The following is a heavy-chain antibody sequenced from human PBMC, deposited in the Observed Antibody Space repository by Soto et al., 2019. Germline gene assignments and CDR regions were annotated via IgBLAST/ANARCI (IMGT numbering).Heavy chain of an antibody. CDR3: TAGIAARRSPIFQH. CDR1: GFTFGDYA. V-gene: IGHV3-49*04. J-gene: IGHJ1*01. CDR2: IRSKAYGGTT. Sequence: GGSLRLSCRASGFTFGDYAMSWVRQAPGKGLEWVGFIRSKAYGGTTEYAASVKGRFTISRDDSKSIAYLQMNSLKTEDTAVYYCTAGIAARRSPIFQHWGQGTLVTVSS. D-gene: IGHD6-6*01.